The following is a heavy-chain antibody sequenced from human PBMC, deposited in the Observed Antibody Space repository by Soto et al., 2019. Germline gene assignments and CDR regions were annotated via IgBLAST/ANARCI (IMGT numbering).Heavy chain of an antibody. V-gene: IGHV3-9*01. D-gene: IGHD3-9*01. Sequence: ESGGGLVQPGRSLRLSCAASGFTFDDYAMHWVRQAPGKGLEWVSGISWNSGSIGYADSVKGRFTISRDNAKNSLYLQMNSLRAEDTALYYCAKDMFPTGTKSHYFDYWGQGTLVTVSS. CDR1: GFTFDDYA. J-gene: IGHJ4*02. CDR3: AKDMFPTGTKSHYFDY. CDR2: ISWNSGSI.